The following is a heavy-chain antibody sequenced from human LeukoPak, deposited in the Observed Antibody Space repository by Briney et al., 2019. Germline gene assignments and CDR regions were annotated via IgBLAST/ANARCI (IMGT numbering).Heavy chain of an antibody. CDR2: IYPHSGGT. J-gene: IGHJ4*02. V-gene: IGHV1-2*02. Sequence: ASVKVSCKASGYTFTGYYIHWVRQAPGQGPEWMGWIYPHSGGTNYAQKSQGRVTMTRDTSISTAYMELSRLRSDDTAVYYCARDQVDAGSYFAFFDYWGQGTLVTVSS. D-gene: IGHD1-26*01. CDR1: GYTFTGYY. CDR3: ARDQVDAGSYFAFFDY.